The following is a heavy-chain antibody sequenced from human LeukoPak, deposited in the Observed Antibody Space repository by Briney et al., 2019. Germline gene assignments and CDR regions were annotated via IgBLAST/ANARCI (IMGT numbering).Heavy chain of an antibody. CDR1: GLTFSSHW. D-gene: IGHD1-1*01. Sequence: PGGSLRLSCAASGLTFSSHWMHWVRQAPGKGLVWVSRITNDGSSTTSADSVKGRFTISRDNAENTLYLQMNSLRAEDTAVYFCARGNAHAFDIWGQGTMVTVSS. J-gene: IGHJ3*02. CDR2: ITNDGSST. V-gene: IGHV3-74*01. CDR3: ARGNAHAFDI.